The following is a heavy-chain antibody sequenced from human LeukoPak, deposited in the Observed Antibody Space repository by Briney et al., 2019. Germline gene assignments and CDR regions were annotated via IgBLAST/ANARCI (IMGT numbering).Heavy chain of an antibody. CDR2: INPNSGGT. Sequence: ASVKVSCKASGYTFTGYFLHWVRQAPGQGLEWMGWINPNSGGTTFAQKFQGRVTMTRDTSISTAYMELSRLRSDDTAVYYCARVFNYYDTSGYYTWGRGTLVTVSS. V-gene: IGHV1-2*02. J-gene: IGHJ2*01. CDR1: GYTFTGYF. D-gene: IGHD3-22*01. CDR3: ARVFNYYDTSGYYT.